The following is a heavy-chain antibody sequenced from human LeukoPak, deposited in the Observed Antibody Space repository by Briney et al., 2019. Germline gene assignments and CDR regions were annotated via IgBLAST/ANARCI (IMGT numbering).Heavy chain of an antibody. CDR2: TKEDGSEK. CDR3: ASAYV. Sequence: PGGSLRLSCAASGFTFSTYWMSWVRQAPGKGLEWVASTKEDGSEKNFEDSVKGRFTISTDNAKNSLYLQMNSLRAEDTAVYYCASAYVWGKGTTVTVSS. V-gene: IGHV3-7*01. J-gene: IGHJ6*04. CDR1: GFTFSTYW. D-gene: IGHD3-16*01.